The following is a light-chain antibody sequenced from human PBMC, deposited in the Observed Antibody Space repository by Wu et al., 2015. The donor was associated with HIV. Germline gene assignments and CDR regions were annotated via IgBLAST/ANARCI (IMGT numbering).Light chain of an antibody. J-gene: IGKJ5*01. CDR2: GAS. CDR3: QQCGFSPSIT. CDR1: QSISSSY. V-gene: IGKV3-20*01. Sequence: EIVLTQSPGTLSLSPGERATLSCRASQSISSSYLAWYQQKPGQAPRLLIYGASSRATGIPDRFSGSGSGTDFTLTINRLEPEDFAVYFCQQCGFSPSITFGQGTRLEIK.